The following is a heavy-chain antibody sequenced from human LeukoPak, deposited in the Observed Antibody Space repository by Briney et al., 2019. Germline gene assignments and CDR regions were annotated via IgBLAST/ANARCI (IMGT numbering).Heavy chain of an antibody. D-gene: IGHD1-26*01. V-gene: IGHV3-74*01. CDR1: GFTFSSHW. J-gene: IGHJ3*02. CDR2: IKSDGRST. Sequence: GGSLRLSCVASGFTFSSHWMHWVRQGPGKGLVWVSRIKSDGRSTNYADSVKGRFTISRDNAKNTLYLQMNNLRADDTAVYYCARGGSPPEALGDTFDIWGQGTMVTVSS. CDR3: ARGGSPPEALGDTFDI.